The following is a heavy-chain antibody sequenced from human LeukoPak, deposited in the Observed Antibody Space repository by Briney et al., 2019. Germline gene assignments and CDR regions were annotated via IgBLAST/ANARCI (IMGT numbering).Heavy chain of an antibody. V-gene: IGHV1-2*02. CDR2: INPNSGGT. Sequence: ASVKVSCKASGYTFTGYYMHWVRQAPGQGLEWMGWINPNSGGTNYAQKFQGRVTMTRDTSISTAYMELSRLRSDDTAVYYCARFRGSSSCFDWWGQGTLVTVSS. CDR3: ARFRGSSSCFDW. J-gene: IGHJ4*02. CDR1: GYTFTGYY. D-gene: IGHD6-13*01.